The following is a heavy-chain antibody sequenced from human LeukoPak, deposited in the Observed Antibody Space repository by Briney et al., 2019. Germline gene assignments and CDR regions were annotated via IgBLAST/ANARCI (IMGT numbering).Heavy chain of an antibody. CDR2: MSYDGRNK. J-gene: IGHJ4*02. CDR1: GFTFSTYN. Sequence: PGGSLRLSCAASGFTFSTYNIHWVRQAPGKGLEWVAVMSYDGRNKYYADSVKGRFTISRDNSKNTVYLQMNSLRAEDPAVYYCARELHHGWFDYWGQGTLVTVSS. V-gene: IGHV3-30*04. D-gene: IGHD6-19*01. CDR3: ARELHHGWFDY.